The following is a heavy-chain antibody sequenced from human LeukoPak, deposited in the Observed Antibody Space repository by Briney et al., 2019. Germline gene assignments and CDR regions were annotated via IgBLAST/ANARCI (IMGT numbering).Heavy chain of an antibody. CDR1: GFTFSNYG. J-gene: IGHJ4*02. V-gene: IGHV3-23*01. Sequence: QTGGSLRLSCAASGFTFSNYGMAWVRQAPGKGLEWVSTIAVVGGNTHYADSVEGRFTISRQDSNNALHLQLNSLRAEDTAIYYCARDCCSGGGPLDIWGQETLVTVSS. CDR2: IAVVGGNT. CDR3: ARDCCSGGGPLDI. D-gene: IGHD2-15*01.